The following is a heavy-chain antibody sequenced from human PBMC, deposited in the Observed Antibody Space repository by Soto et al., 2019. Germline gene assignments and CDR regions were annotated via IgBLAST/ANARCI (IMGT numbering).Heavy chain of an antibody. CDR2: ISSSSSYI. CDR3: ARVSDIVVVVAAPDYFDY. V-gene: IGHV3-21*01. J-gene: IGHJ4*02. Sequence: GSLRLSCAASGFTFSSYSMNWVRQAPGKGLEWVSSISSSSSYIYYADSVKGRFTISRDNAKNSLYLQMNSLRAEDTAVYYCARVSDIVVVVAAPDYFDYWGQGTLVTVSS. CDR1: GFTFSSYS. D-gene: IGHD2-15*01.